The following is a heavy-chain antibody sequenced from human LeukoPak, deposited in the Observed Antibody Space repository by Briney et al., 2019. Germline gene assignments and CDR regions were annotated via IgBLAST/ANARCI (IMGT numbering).Heavy chain of an antibody. V-gene: IGHV3-23*01. J-gene: IGHJ4*02. D-gene: IGHD5-18*01. CDR1: GFTFNTYA. CDR3: AKGRTGYSYGYGIDY. CDR2: ISSSGDST. Sequence: GGSLRLSCAASGFTFNTYAMSWVRQAPGKGLEWVSRISSSGDSTYSADSVKGRFTISRDNSMNTLYLQMNSLRAEDTAVYYCAKGRTGYSYGYGIDYWGQGTLVTVSS.